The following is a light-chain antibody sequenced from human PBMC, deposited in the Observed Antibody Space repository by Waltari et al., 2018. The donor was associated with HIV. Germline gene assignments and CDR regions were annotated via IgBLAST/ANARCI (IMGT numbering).Light chain of an antibody. Sequence: SSELTQDPAVSVALGQTVRITCPGDSLRNYYASWYQQKPGQAPVLVIYGKNNRPSGIPDRFSGSSSGNTASLTITGTQAEDEADYYCNSRDSSGYHLVFGGGTRLTVL. V-gene: IGLV3-19*01. CDR3: NSRDSSGYHLV. J-gene: IGLJ3*02. CDR2: GKN. CDR1: SLRNYY.